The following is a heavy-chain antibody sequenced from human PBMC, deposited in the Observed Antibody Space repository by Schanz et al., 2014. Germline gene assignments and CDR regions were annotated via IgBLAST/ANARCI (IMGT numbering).Heavy chain of an antibody. Sequence: AQLVESGGGVVQPGRPLRLSCAASGFTFSTHAMHWVRQAPGKGLEWVALVSSDGNNDYYTDSVKGRFTISRDNSKNTVHLQMNSLRAEDTAVYYCAKQHIVRGVIYLNWFDSWGQGTLVTVSS. V-gene: IGHV3-30*18. CDR1: GFTFSTHA. CDR2: VSSDGNND. J-gene: IGHJ5*01. D-gene: IGHD3-10*01. CDR3: AKQHIVRGVIYLNWFDS.